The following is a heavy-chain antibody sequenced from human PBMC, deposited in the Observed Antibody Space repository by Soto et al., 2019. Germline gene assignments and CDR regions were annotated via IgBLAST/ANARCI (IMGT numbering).Heavy chain of an antibody. CDR2: ISGSGGST. CDR3: AKAISGDNAPLDH. J-gene: IGHJ4*02. D-gene: IGHD1-26*01. Sequence: EVQLLESGGGLVQPGGSLRLSCAASGFTFSSYAMNWVRQAPGKGLEWVSVISGSGGSTYYADSVKGRFTISGDNSKNRRYVQRDSLGAEDTAVDYWAKAISGDNAPLDHWGQGTRVAVS. CDR1: GFTFSSYA. V-gene: IGHV3-23*01.